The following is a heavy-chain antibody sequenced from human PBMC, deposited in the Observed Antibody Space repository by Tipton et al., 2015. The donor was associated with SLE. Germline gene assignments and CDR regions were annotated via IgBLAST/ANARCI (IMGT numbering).Heavy chain of an antibody. CDR1: GGSISSHY. CDR3: ARKIEGYYGMDV. V-gene: IGHV4-59*11. J-gene: IGHJ6*02. Sequence: TLSLTCTVSGGSISSHYWSWIRQPPGKGLEWIGYIYYSGSTNYNPSLKSRVTISVDTSKNQFSLKLSSVTAADTAVYYCARKIEGYYGMDVWGQGTTVTVSS. CDR2: IYYSGST.